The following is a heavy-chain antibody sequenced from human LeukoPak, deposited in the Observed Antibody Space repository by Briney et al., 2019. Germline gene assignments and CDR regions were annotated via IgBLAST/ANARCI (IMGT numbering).Heavy chain of an antibody. V-gene: IGHV1-2*02. J-gene: IGHJ5*02. Sequence: ASVKVSCKASGCTFTGYYMHWVRQAPGQGLEWMGWINPNSGGTNYAQKFQGRVTMTRDTSISTAYMELSRLRSDDTAVYYCARDSGAGIVVVPAAIGTLRPYNWFDPWGQGTLVTVSS. CDR3: ARDSGAGIVVVPAAIGTLRPYNWFDP. CDR2: INPNSGGT. CDR1: GCTFTGYY. D-gene: IGHD2-2*02.